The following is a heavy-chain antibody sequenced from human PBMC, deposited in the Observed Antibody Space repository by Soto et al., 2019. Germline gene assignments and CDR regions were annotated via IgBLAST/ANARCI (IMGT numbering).Heavy chain of an antibody. J-gene: IGHJ4*02. Sequence: LSLTCAVYGGSFSGYYWSWIRQPPGKGLEWIGEINHSGSTNYNPSLKSRVTISVDTSKNQFSLKLSPVTAADTAVYYCARVGKTYCGGDCYHYYFDYWGQGTLVTVSS. CDR3: ARVGKTYCGGDCYHYYFDY. CDR2: INHSGST. CDR1: GGSFSGYY. D-gene: IGHD2-21*02. V-gene: IGHV4-34*01.